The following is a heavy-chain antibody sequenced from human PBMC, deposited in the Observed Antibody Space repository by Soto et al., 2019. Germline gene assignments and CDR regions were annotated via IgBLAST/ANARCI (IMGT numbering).Heavy chain of an antibody. CDR3: ARGDYYDIHDY. Sequence: QVQLVQSGAEVKKPGASVKVSCKASGYTFTSYAMHWVRQAPGQRLEGMGWINAGNGNTKYCRVTITRDTSASTAYMAVSSLRSEDTAVYYCARGDYYDIHDYWGQGTLVTVSS. CDR2: INAGNGNT. V-gene: IGHV1-3*01. J-gene: IGHJ4*02. CDR1: GYTFTSYA. D-gene: IGHD3-22*01.